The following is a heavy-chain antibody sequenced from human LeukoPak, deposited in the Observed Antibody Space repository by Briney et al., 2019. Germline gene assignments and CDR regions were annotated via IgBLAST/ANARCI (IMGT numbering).Heavy chain of an antibody. Sequence: GGSLRLSCAASGFTFSSYAMSWVRQAPGKGLEWVSAISDSGGSTYYADSVKGRFTISRDNSKNTLYLQMNSLRAEDTAVYYCTRVLLKTKRNCSSTSCYTSNYYYYYMDVWGKGTTVTVSS. CDR2: ISDSGGST. J-gene: IGHJ6*03. CDR3: TRVLLKTKRNCSSTSCYTSNYYYYYMDV. V-gene: IGHV3-23*01. CDR1: GFTFSSYA. D-gene: IGHD2-2*02.